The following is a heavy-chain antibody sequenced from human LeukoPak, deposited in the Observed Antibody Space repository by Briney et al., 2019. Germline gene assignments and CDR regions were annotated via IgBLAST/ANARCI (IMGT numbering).Heavy chain of an antibody. D-gene: IGHD3-10*01. V-gene: IGHV3-23*01. J-gene: IGHJ4*02. CDR3: GKLFYSSGMYHFDY. CDR1: GFTFSSSA. Sequence: GGSLRLSCATSGFTFSSSAMSWVRQPPGKGLAWVSTISGSGGGTYYADSVKGRFTISRDNSKNTLYPQMNSLRAEDTAVFYCGKLFYSSGMYHFDYWGQGTLVTVSS. CDR2: ISGSGGGT.